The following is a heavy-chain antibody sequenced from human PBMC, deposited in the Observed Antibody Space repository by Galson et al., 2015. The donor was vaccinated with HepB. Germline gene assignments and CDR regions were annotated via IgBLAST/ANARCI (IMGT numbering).Heavy chain of an antibody. CDR1: XYTFTSYG. J-gene: IGHJ6*01. V-gene: IGHV1-18*01. CDR3: ARDRXGRYGMDV. D-gene: IGHD3-10*01. CDR2: ISAXNGNT. Sequence: SVKXXXKAXXYTFTSYGISXVXXXPGQGLEWMGWISAXNGNTNYAQKLQGXXTMTTDTSPSTAYMELRGLRSDDTAXXYCARDRXGRYGMDVWXQGTKAT.